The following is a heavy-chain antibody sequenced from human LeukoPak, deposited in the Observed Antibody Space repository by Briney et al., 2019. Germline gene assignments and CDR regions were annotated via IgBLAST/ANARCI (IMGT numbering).Heavy chain of an antibody. CDR2: IYYSGST. D-gene: IGHD3-22*01. CDR3: ARRAYSSGYYYFDY. J-gene: IGHJ4*02. V-gene: IGHV4-59*01. Sequence: SETLPLTCTVSGGSITSNYWSWVRQPPAPGREWLGYIYYSGSTNYNPSLKSRVTISADTSKNQCSLKLSSVTAADTAVYYCARRAYSSGYYYFDYWGQGALVTVSS. CDR1: GGSITSNY.